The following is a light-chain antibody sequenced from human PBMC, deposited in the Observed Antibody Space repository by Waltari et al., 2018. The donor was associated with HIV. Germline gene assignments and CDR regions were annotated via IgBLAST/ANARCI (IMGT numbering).Light chain of an antibody. CDR3: HSCVGSLSCLV. Sequence: QSVLTQPPSVSGATGQWVTISCTGRSANIGAGYDAHWYQQLAGKAPQLLSYGNNNRHSGVPNRFSGSKSGTSASLAICGLQADDEADYFCHSCVGSLSCLVFDGGTKLTV. CDR2: GNN. J-gene: IGLJ2*01. CDR1: SANIGAGYD. V-gene: IGLV1-40*01.